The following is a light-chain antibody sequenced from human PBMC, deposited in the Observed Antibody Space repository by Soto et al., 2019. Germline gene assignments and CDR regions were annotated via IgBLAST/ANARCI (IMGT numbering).Light chain of an antibody. CDR1: QNVAENY. J-gene: IGKJ1*01. CDR3: HQYASAPQT. Sequence: EIVLTQSPGTLSLSPGERATLSCRASQNVAENYLAWYRQKPGQAPRLLIHAASSRVTGIPDRFSGSGSGTDFTLTISRLEPEDFAVYYCHQYASAPQTFGQGTKVEIK. V-gene: IGKV3-20*01. CDR2: AAS.